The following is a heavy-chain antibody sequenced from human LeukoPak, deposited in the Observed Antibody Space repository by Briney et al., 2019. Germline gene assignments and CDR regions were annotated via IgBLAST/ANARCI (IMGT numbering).Heavy chain of an antibody. J-gene: IGHJ6*02. V-gene: IGHV1-46*01. CDR2: INPSGGST. CDR1: GYTFTSYY. CDR3: ARAGIAAAARYYGMDV. Sequence: EASVKVSCKASGYTFTSYYMHWVRQAPGQGLEWMGIINPSGGSTSYAQKFQGRVTMTRDTSTSTVYMELSSLRSEDTAVYYCARAGIAAAARYYGMDVWGQGTTVTVSS. D-gene: IGHD6-13*01.